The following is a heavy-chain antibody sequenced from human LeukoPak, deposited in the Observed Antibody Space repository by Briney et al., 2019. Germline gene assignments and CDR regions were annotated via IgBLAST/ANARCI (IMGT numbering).Heavy chain of an antibody. D-gene: IGHD6-19*01. V-gene: IGHV3-30-3*01. CDR2: ISYDGSNK. J-gene: IGHJ6*02. CDR3: AKGLGIAVAGYGMDV. CDR1: GFTFSSYA. Sequence: PGGSLRLSCAASGFTFSSYAMHWVRQAPGKGLEWVAVISYDGSNKYYADSVKGRFTISRDNSKNSLYLQMNSLRAEDTALYYCAKGLGIAVAGYGMDVWGQGTTVTVSS.